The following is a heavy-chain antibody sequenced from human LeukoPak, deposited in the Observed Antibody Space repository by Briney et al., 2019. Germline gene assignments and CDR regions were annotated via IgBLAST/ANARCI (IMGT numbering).Heavy chain of an antibody. V-gene: IGHV4-34*01. CDR1: GGSFSGYY. J-gene: IGHJ6*03. D-gene: IGHD1-26*01. Sequence: PSETLSLTCAVYGGSFSGYYWSWSRQPPGRGLEWIGEINHSGSTNYNPSLKSRVTISVDTSKNQFSLKLSSVTAADTAVYYCARCERGNYYMDVWGKGTTVNVSS. CDR3: ARCERGNYYMDV. CDR2: INHSGST.